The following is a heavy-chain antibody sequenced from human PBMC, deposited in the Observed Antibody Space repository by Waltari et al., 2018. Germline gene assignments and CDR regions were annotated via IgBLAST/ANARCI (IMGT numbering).Heavy chain of an antibody. CDR3: ARDKVAPPDYDFWSGYYPNWFDP. Sequence: QVQLQESGPGLVKPSETLSLTCAVSGYSISSGYYWGWIRQPPGKGLEGLGSIYHSGRTYYNPSLKSRVTISVDTSKNQFSLKLSSVTAADTAVYYCARDKVAPPDYDFWSGYYPNWFDPWGQGTLVTVSS. J-gene: IGHJ5*02. CDR2: IYHSGRT. V-gene: IGHV4-38-2*02. CDR1: GYSISSGYY. D-gene: IGHD3-3*01.